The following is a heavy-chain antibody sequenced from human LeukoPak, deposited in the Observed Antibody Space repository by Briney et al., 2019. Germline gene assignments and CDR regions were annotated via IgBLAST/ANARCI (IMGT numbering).Heavy chain of an antibody. CDR1: GYTFTSYD. CDR3: AREETHSSSWTYYYYGMDV. Sequence: ASVKVSCKASGYTFTSYDINWVRQATGQGLEWMGWMNPNSGSTGYAQKFQGRVTMTRNTSISTAYMELSSLRSEDTAVYYCAREETHSSSWTYYYYGMDVWGQGTTVTVSS. CDR2: MNPNSGST. V-gene: IGHV1-8*01. J-gene: IGHJ6*02. D-gene: IGHD6-13*01.